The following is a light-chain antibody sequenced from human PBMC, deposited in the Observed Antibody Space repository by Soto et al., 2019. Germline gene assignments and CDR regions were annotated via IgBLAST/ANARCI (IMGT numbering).Light chain of an antibody. Sequence: QLVLTQPPSASGTPGQRVTISCSGSRSSIGTNTVTWYQQLPGTDPKLLIYSDNHRPSGVPDRFSGSKSGTSASLAISALQSDDEAADYCAAWDVRFVVFGGGTQLTVL. CDR1: RSSIGTNT. CDR2: SDN. J-gene: IGLJ2*01. CDR3: AAWDVRFVV. V-gene: IGLV1-44*01.